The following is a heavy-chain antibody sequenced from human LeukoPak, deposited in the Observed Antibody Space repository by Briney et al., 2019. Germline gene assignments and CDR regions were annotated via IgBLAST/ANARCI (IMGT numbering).Heavy chain of an antibody. CDR2: IFYSGNT. D-gene: IGHD3-22*01. V-gene: IGHV4-59*01. CDR3: ARGGHDSSGYPYWYFDL. CDR1: GGSLSSYH. J-gene: IGHJ2*01. Sequence: SETLSLTCTVSGGSLSSYHWSWIRQPPGKGLEWIGYIFYSGNTYYNPSLQSRVTISVDTSKNQFSLKLSSVTAADTAVYYCARGGHDSSGYPYWYFDLWGRGTLVTVSS.